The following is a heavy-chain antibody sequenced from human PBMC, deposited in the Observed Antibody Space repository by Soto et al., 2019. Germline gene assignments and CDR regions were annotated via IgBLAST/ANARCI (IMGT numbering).Heavy chain of an antibody. CDR3: ARDDNNYVILTGYSRRFEWNYYYYGMDV. J-gene: IGHJ6*02. CDR2: INPSGGST. Sequence: ASVKVSCKASGYTFTSYYMHWVRQAPGQGLEWMGIINPSGGSTSYAQKFQGRVTMTRDTSTSTVYMELSSLRSEDTAVYYCARDDNNYVILTGYSRRFEWNYYYYGMDVWGQGTTVTVSS. V-gene: IGHV1-46*01. CDR1: GYTFTSYY. D-gene: IGHD3-9*01.